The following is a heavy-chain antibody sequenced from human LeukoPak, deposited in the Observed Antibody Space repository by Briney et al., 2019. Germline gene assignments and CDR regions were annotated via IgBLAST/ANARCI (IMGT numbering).Heavy chain of an antibody. CDR2: INTNTGNP. CDR3: ARDYYDILTGQPGVSGY. Sequence: ASVKVSCKASGYTFTSYAMNWVRQAPGQGLEWMGWINTNTGNPTYAQGFTGRFVFSLDTSVSTAYLQIGSLKAEDTAVYYCARDYYDILTGQPGVSGYWGQGTLVTVSS. J-gene: IGHJ4*02. D-gene: IGHD3-9*01. V-gene: IGHV7-4-1*01. CDR1: GYTFTSYA.